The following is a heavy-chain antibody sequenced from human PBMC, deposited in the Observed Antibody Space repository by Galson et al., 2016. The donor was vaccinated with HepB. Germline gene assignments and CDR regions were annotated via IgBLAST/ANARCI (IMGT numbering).Heavy chain of an antibody. Sequence: SLRLSCAASGFTFSRNWMSWVRQAPGKGLEWVANIKRDGSDKSYVDSAKGRFTISRDNAKNSLYLQMDSLRAEDTAVYYCARGRYYGMDVWGQGATVTVSS. CDR1: GFTFSRNW. CDR2: IKRDGSDK. CDR3: ARGRYYGMDV. J-gene: IGHJ6*02. V-gene: IGHV3-7*01.